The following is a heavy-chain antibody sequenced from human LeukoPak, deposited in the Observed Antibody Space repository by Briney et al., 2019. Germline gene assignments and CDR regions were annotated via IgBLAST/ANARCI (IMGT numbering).Heavy chain of an antibody. V-gene: IGHV3-72*01. CDR2: IRKKVNSYTT. J-gene: IGHJ3*02. CDR3: VRGYHSFDI. CDR1: GFMFSDYY. D-gene: IGHD2-2*01. Sequence: GGSLRLSCAASGFMFSDYYMDWVRQVPGKGLEWVGRIRKKVNSYTTEYAASVKGRFTISRDDLKNSLHLQMNSLKTEDTALYYCVRGYHSFDIWGQGTMVTVSS.